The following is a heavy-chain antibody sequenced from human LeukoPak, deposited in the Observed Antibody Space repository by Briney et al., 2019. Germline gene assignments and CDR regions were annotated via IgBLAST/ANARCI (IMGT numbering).Heavy chain of an antibody. CDR2: IRYDGSNK. Sequence: PGGSLRLSCAASGFTFSSYSMNWVRQAPGKGLEWVAFIRYDGSNKYYADSVKGRFTISRDNSKNTLYLQMNSLRAEDTAVYYCAVIWGGYHGGVDYWGQGTLVTVSS. J-gene: IGHJ4*02. CDR1: GFTFSSYS. CDR3: AVIWGGYHGGVDY. D-gene: IGHD3-3*01. V-gene: IGHV3-30*02.